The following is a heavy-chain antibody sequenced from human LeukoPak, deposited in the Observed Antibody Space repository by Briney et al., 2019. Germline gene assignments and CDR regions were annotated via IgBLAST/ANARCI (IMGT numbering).Heavy chain of an antibody. CDR3: AKVKGYSGYAGGIFDY. V-gene: IGHV3-48*01. Sequence: GGSLRLSCAASGFTFTIFGLNWVRQAPGKGPEWVSYIDARSGITYYADSVQGRFTISRDDARESVFLQMDGLRVDDTAVYYCAKVKGYSGYAGGIFDYWGQGTLVTVSS. J-gene: IGHJ4*02. CDR2: IDARSGIT. CDR1: GFTFTIFG. D-gene: IGHD5-12*01.